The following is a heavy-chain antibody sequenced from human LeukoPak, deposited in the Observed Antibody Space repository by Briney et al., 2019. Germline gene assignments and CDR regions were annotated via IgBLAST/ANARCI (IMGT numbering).Heavy chain of an antibody. CDR1: GFTFSSYA. V-gene: IGHV3-23*01. CDR3: ANIRWLQFGYFDY. Sequence: GGSLRLSCAASGFTFSSYAMSWVRQAPGKGLEWVSAISGSGGSTYYADSVKGRFPISRDNSKNTLYLQMNSLRAEDTAVYYCANIRWLQFGYFDYWGQGTLVTVS. CDR2: ISGSGGST. J-gene: IGHJ4*02. D-gene: IGHD5-24*01.